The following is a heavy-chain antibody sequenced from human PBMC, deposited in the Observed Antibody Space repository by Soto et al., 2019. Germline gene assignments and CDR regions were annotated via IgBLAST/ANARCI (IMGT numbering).Heavy chain of an antibody. Sequence: SETLSLTCTVSGASISSGAYYWSWVRQHPGKGPEWIGYIYYSGSTYYNPSLKSRVTISVDTSKNQFSLKLSSVTAADTAVYYCARRQVVVVVAAIDDAFDIWGQGTMVTVSS. CDR3: ARRQVVVVVAAIDDAFDI. J-gene: IGHJ3*02. CDR2: IYYSGST. V-gene: IGHV4-31*03. CDR1: GASISSGAYY. D-gene: IGHD2-15*01.